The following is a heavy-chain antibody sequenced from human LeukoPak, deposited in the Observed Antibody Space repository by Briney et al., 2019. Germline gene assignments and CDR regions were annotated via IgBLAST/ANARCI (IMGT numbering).Heavy chain of an antibody. CDR3: ARDPDIPYYYGSGSYFRPIDY. CDR1: GFTFSSYS. Sequence: PGGSLRLSCAASGFTFSSYSMNWVRQAPGEGLEWVSSISSSSSYIYYADSVKGRFTISRDNAKNSLYLQMNSLRAEDTAVYYCARDPDIPYYYGSGSYFRPIDYWGQGTLVTVSS. V-gene: IGHV3-21*01. CDR2: ISSSSSYI. J-gene: IGHJ4*02. D-gene: IGHD3-10*01.